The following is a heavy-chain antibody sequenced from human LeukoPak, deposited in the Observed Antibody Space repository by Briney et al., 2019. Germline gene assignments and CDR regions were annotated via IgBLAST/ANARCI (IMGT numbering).Heavy chain of an antibody. Sequence: GGSLRLSCADSGFSFSSYEMNWVRQAPGKGLEWISYISSSGSITFYADSEKGRFTISRDNARNSLYLQMNSLRAEDTAVYYCATDSKGGYDYYYYGMDVWGQGTTVTVSS. J-gene: IGHJ6*02. CDR3: ATDSKGGYDYYYYGMDV. CDR2: ISSSGSIT. D-gene: IGHD2-15*01. CDR1: GFSFSSYE. V-gene: IGHV3-48*03.